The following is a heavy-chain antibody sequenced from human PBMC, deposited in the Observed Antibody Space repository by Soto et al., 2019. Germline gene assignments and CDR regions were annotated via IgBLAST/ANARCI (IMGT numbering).Heavy chain of an antibody. Sequence: LSLTCAASGFTFSSYGMHWVRQAPGKGLEWVAVIWYDGSNKYYADSVKGRFTISRDNSKNTLYLQMNSLRAEDTAVYYCARDITVTTYYYYYYMDVWGKGTTVTVSS. V-gene: IGHV3-33*01. D-gene: IGHD4-17*01. CDR1: GFTFSSYG. CDR3: ARDITVTTYYYYYYMDV. J-gene: IGHJ6*03. CDR2: IWYDGSNK.